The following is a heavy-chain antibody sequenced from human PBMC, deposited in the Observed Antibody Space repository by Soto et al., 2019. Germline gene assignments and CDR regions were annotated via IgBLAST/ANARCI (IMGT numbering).Heavy chain of an antibody. CDR3: AAIYTSSCWYY. D-gene: IGHD6-6*01. CDR1: GFTFSSYG. Sequence: PGGSLRLSCAASGFTFSSYGTNWVRQAPGQGLEWVSGISGSAVGPYYADSVKGRFTISRDNSKNSLYLQMNSMRAEDTAVYYCAAIYTSSCWYYGGQGILVTVSS. CDR2: ISGSAVGP. V-gene: IGHV3-23*01. J-gene: IGHJ4*02.